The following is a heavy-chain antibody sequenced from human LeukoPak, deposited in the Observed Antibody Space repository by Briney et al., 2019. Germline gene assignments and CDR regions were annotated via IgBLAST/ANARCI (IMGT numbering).Heavy chain of an antibody. D-gene: IGHD3-22*01. CDR1: GYTFTSYD. J-gene: IGHJ4*02. Sequence: ASVKVSCKASGYTFTSYDINWVRQATGQGLEWMGWTNPNSGNTGYAQKFQGRVTMTRNTSISTAYMELSSLRSEDTAVYYCARARRNYYDSSGYFPLWGQGALVTVSS. CDR2: TNPNSGNT. V-gene: IGHV1-8*01. CDR3: ARARRNYYDSSGYFPL.